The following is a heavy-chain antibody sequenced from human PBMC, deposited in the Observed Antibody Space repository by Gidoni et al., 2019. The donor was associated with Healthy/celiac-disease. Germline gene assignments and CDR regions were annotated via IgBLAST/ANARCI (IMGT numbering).Heavy chain of an antibody. Sequence: QVQLQESGPGLVKPSGTLSLTCAVSGGSISSSNWWSWVRQPPGKGLEWIGEIYHSGSTNYNPSLKSRGTRSVDKSNNQFSLKLSSVTAADTAVYYCARSRVIAAAGKGITRNWFDPWGQGTLVTVSS. CDR2: IYHSGST. J-gene: IGHJ5*02. V-gene: IGHV4-4*02. D-gene: IGHD6-13*01. CDR1: GGSISSSNW. CDR3: ARSRVIAAAGKGITRNWFDP.